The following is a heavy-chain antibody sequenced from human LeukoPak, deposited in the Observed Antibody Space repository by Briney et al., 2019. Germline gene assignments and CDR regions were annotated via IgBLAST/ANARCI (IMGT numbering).Heavy chain of an antibody. Sequence: GASVKVSCKVSGYSFTSYDINWVRQAPGQGLEWMGRIIPILGIANYAQKFQGRVTITADKSTSTAYMELSSLRSEDTAVYYCARGHRRDGYNYLDLWGRGTLVTVSS. J-gene: IGHJ2*01. CDR2: IIPILGIA. CDR1: GYSFTSYD. D-gene: IGHD5-24*01. V-gene: IGHV1-69*04. CDR3: ARGHRRDGYNYLDL.